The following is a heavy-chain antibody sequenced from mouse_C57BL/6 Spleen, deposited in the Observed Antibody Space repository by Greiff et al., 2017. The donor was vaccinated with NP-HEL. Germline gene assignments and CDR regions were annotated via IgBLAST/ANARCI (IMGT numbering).Heavy chain of an antibody. Sequence: QVQLQQSGAELVKPGASVKMSCKASGYTFTSYWITWVKQRPGQGLEWIGDIYPGSGSTNYNEKFKSKATLTVDTSSSTAYMQLSSLTSEDSAVYYCARHYDYSYYFDYWGQGTTLTVSS. J-gene: IGHJ2*01. V-gene: IGHV1-55*01. CDR1: GYTFTSYW. CDR2: IYPGSGST. D-gene: IGHD2-4*01. CDR3: ARHYDYSYYFDY.